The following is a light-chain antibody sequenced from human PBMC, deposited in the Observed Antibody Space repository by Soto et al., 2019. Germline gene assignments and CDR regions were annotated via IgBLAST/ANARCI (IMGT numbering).Light chain of an antibody. Sequence: EIVMTQSPVILSVSPGEKATLSCRASQSVGSNLAWYQQKLGQAPRLLIYDSSTRATSIPARFSGSGSGTDVTLTISILQSEEFAVYDCQQYNNWPPGYSFGQVTKLEI. CDR2: DSS. V-gene: IGKV3-15*01. CDR1: QSVGSN. J-gene: IGKJ2*01. CDR3: QQYNNWPPGYS.